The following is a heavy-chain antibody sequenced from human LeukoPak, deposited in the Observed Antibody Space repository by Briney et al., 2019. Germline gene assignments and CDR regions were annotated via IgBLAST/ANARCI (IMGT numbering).Heavy chain of an antibody. Sequence: SETLSLTCTVSGGSISSSSYYWGWLRHPPGKRLEWIGSIYYSGSTYYNPPLKRRSTISVDTSKHQFSLKLTSVAAADTAVYYCARNGVSHYDILTGYPRLNWFDAWGQGTLVTVSS. D-gene: IGHD3-9*01. V-gene: IGHV4-39*07. J-gene: IGHJ5*02. CDR2: IYYSGST. CDR1: GGSISSSSYY. CDR3: ARNGVSHYDILTGYPRLNWFDA.